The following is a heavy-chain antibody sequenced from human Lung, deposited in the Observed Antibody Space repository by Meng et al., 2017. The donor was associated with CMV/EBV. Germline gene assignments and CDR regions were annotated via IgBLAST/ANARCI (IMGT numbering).Heavy chain of an antibody. V-gene: IGHV3-53*01. CDR2: IYSGGSA. CDR1: GFTVNSKY. J-gene: IGHJ4*02. CDR3: ARDQRGGSGFDY. D-gene: IGHD6-19*01. Sequence: GESLKISCAASGFTVNSKYMTWVRLAPGKGLQWVSLIYSGGSAHYADSVKGRFTISRDNSKNTLYLQMNSLRAEDTAIYYCARDQRGGSGFDYWGQGTLVTVSS.